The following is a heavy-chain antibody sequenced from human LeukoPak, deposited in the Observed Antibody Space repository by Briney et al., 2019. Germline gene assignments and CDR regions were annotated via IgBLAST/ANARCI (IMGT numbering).Heavy chain of an antibody. Sequence: PSETLSLTCAVYGGSFSGYYWSWIRQPPGKGLEWIGEVDHSGSTNYNPSLKSRVTISVDTSKNQCSLKLSSVTAADTAVYYCASQRKCSSTSCYKRFDYWGQGTLVTVSS. J-gene: IGHJ4*02. V-gene: IGHV4-34*01. D-gene: IGHD2-2*02. CDR2: VDHSGST. CDR3: ASQRKCSSTSCYKRFDY. CDR1: GGSFSGYY.